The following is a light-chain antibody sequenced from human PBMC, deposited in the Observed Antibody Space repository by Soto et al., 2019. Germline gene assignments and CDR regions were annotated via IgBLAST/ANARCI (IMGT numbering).Light chain of an antibody. V-gene: IGKV3-20*01. J-gene: IGKJ2*01. CDR1: QSINNNY. CDR3: QQYSNSPQT. CDR2: GAS. Sequence: EIVLTQSPGTLSLSPAERATLSCRASQSINNNYLAWFQQKPGQAPRLPIYGASSRATGIPDKFSGSGSGTDFTLTISRLEPEDFAVYYCQQYSNSPQTFGQGTKVEIK.